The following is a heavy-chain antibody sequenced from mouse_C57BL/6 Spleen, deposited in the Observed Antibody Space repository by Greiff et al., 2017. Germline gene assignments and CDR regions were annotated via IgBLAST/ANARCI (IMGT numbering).Heavy chain of an antibody. J-gene: IGHJ4*01. V-gene: IGHV1-26*01. D-gene: IGHD3-2*02. CDR3: ARQLRPPYAMDY. CDR2: INPNNGGT. Sequence: VQLQQSGPELVKPGASVKISCKASGYTFTDYYMNWVKQSHGKSLEWIGDINPNNGGTSYNQKFKGKATLTVDKSSSTAYMELRSLTSEDSAVYYCARQLRPPYAMDYWGQGTSVTVSS. CDR1: GYTFTDYY.